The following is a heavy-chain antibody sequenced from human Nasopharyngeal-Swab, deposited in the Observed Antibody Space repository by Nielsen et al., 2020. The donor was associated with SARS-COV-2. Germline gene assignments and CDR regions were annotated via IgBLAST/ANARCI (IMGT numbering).Heavy chain of an antibody. J-gene: IGHJ4*02. CDR3: VRSSSWYYFDY. D-gene: IGHD6-13*01. V-gene: IGHV4-39*01. CDR1: GYSIAYSSFY. Sequence: ESLKISCTVSGYSIAYSSFYWGWIRPPPGQGLEWIGNIYYNGNTYQHPSLKSRLTISVDKYKNQFSLQLSSVTAADTAVYYCVRSSSWYYFDYWAQGTQVTVSS. CDR2: IYYNGNT.